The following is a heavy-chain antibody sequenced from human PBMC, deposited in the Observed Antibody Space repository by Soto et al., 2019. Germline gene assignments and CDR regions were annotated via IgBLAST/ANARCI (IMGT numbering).Heavy chain of an antibody. Sequence: PGGSLRLSCAASGIIVSDNYTSWVRQPPGKGLEWVSVIYSGGPTKYADSVKGRFTISRDDSKNTLYLQMNNLGAEDTAVYYCVRDPTRATGERGDYWGQGTLVTVSS. V-gene: IGHV3-66*01. D-gene: IGHD3-10*01. CDR3: VRDPTRATGERGDY. CDR1: GIIVSDNY. CDR2: IYSGGPT. J-gene: IGHJ4*02.